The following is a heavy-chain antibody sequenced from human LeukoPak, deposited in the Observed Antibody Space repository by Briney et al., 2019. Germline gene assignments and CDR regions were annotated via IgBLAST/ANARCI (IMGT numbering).Heavy chain of an antibody. CDR3: VRDHYYGSGSPYYYGMDV. CDR1: GGSISSYY. Sequence: ETXSLXCXVSGGSISSYYWSWIRQPPGKGLEWIGYIHYSGSTNYNPSLKSRVTISGDTSKKQFPLKLSSVTAADTAVYYCVRDHYYGSGSPYYYGMDVWGQGTTVTVSS. V-gene: IGHV4-59*01. D-gene: IGHD3-10*01. J-gene: IGHJ6*02. CDR2: IHYSGST.